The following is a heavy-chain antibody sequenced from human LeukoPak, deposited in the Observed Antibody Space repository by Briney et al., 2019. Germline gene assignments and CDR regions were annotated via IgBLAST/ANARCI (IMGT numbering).Heavy chain of an antibody. D-gene: IGHD3-22*01. CDR1: GASIRNYY. Sequence: SETLSLTCTVSGASIRNYYWSWIRRPPGKELEWIGYLYDSGSTNYNPSLKGRVAISVDTSKNQFSLKLNSVTAADTAVYYCASGRNFYDSSGYYYYYYGMDVWGQGTTVTVSS. V-gene: IGHV4-59*01. J-gene: IGHJ6*02. CDR2: LYDSGST. CDR3: ASGRNFYDSSGYYYYYYGMDV.